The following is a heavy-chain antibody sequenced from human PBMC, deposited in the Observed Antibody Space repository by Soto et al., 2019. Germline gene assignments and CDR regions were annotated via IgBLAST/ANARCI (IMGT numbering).Heavy chain of an antibody. CDR2: LSWNSGGI. CDR1: GFTFNDYA. J-gene: IGHJ4*02. D-gene: IGHD3-9*01. Sequence: EVQLVESGGGWVQPGRSLRLSCATSGFTFNDYAMPWGRQAPGKGRAWVSGLSWNSGGIDYADSVKGRFTISRDNDKNSLYLQMNSLRVEETALYYCVKLRYIADTGNFDYWGQGTLVTVSS. CDR3: VKLRYIADTGNFDY. V-gene: IGHV3-9*01.